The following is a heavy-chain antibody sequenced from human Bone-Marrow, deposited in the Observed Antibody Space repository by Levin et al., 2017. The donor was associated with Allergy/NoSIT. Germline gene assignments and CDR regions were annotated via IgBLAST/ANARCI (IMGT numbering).Heavy chain of an antibody. D-gene: IGHD5-24*01. CDR1: GVSLSTVGHY. CDR2: VYYSGTT. V-gene: IGHV4-31*03. Sequence: SETLSLTCSVSGVSLSTVGHYWTWIRQHPGKGLEWIGYVYYSGTTYYNPSLKSRLTISIDTSKNHFSLHLTPVTAADTAIYYCARGGDGYSYGDPFDSWGQGALVTVSS. J-gene: IGHJ4*02. CDR3: ARGGDGYSYGDPFDS.